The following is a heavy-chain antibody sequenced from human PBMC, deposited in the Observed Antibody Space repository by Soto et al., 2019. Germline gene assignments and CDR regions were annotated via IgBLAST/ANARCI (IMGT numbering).Heavy chain of an antibody. V-gene: IGHV3-9*01. CDR3: AKDNDSSGFGFSSMDV. Sequence: EGQLVESGGGLVQPGRSLRLSCAASGFTFDDYAMHWVRQAPGKGLEWVSGISWNSGSIGYADSVKGRFTISRDNAKNSLCLQMHSLRVEESALYYCAKDNDSSGFGFSSMDVSSHGTTVTVSS. D-gene: IGHD3-22*01. CDR1: GFTFDDYA. J-gene: IGHJ6*02. CDR2: ISWNSGSI.